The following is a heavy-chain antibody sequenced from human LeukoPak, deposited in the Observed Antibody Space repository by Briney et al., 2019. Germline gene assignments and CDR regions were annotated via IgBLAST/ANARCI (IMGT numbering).Heavy chain of an antibody. V-gene: IGHV1-24*01. CDR2: FDPEDGET. CDR1: GYTLTELS. CDR3: ATVLYDYVWGSYRSRYYFDY. Sequence: ASVKVSCKVSGYTLTELSMHWVRQAPGKGLEWMGGFDPEDGETIYAQKFQGRVTMTEDTSTDTAYMELSSLRSEDTAVYYCATVLYDYVWGSYRSRYYFDYWGKGTLVTVSS. D-gene: IGHD3-16*02. J-gene: IGHJ4*02.